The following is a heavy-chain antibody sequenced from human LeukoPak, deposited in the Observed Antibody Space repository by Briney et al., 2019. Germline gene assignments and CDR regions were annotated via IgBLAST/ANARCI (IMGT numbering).Heavy chain of an antibody. CDR1: GFTFSSYA. CDR2: ISDTGATT. Sequence: GGSLRLSCAGSGFTFSSYATSWVRQAPGKGLEWVSAISDTGATTYDADSVKGRFTISRDNSRSTLYLQMNSLRAEDTALYYCAKDTSIGRYCTNGVCSPFDYWGQGTLVTVSS. V-gene: IGHV3-23*01. J-gene: IGHJ4*02. D-gene: IGHD2-8*01. CDR3: AKDTSIGRYCTNGVCSPFDY.